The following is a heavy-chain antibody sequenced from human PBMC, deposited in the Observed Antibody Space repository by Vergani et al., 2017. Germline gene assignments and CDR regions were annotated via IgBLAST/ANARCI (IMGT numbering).Heavy chain of an antibody. CDR1: GFTFSSYS. CDR3: ARDWSIAAAGSAVDI. J-gene: IGHJ3*02. Sequence: EVQLVESGGGLVQPGGSLRLSCAASGFTFSSYSMNWVRQVPGKGLEWVSYISSSSSTIYYADSVKGRFTISRDNAKISLYLQMNSLRAEDTAVYYCARDWSIAAAGSAVDIWDRGTMVAVSA. V-gene: IGHV3-48*01. CDR2: ISSSSSTI. D-gene: IGHD6-13*01.